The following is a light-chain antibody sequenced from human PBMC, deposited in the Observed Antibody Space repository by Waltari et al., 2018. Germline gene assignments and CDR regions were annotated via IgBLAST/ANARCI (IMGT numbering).Light chain of an antibody. CDR2: KAS. V-gene: IGKV1-5*03. J-gene: IGKJ2*01. Sequence: DMQMTQSPSTLSASVGDRVTITCRASQSISTWLAWYQQKPGKDPKLLIYKASSLEGGVPSRFSGSGSGTEFTLTISSLQPDDFATYDCQQYSTYSRTFGQGTKLEIK. CDR1: QSISTW. CDR3: QQYSTYSRT.